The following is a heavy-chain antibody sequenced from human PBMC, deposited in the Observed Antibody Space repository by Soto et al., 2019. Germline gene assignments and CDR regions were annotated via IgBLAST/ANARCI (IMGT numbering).Heavy chain of an antibody. J-gene: IGHJ6*02. CDR2: ISGSGGST. D-gene: IGHD3-3*01. V-gene: IGHV3-23*01. CDR1: GFTFSSYP. Sequence: LGLSCAASGFTFSSYPMSCVRQAPGKGLEWVSAISGSGGSTYCSDSVKGRFTISRHNSKNTLYLQMNSLRGEATAVYYCANRGYYDFWRSYGMDVWGQGTTVTASS. CDR3: ANRGYYDFWRSYGMDV.